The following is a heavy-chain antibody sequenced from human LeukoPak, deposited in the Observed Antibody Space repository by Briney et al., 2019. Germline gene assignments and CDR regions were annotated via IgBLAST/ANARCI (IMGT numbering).Heavy chain of an antibody. CDR2: IKSKIDGGTP. V-gene: IGHV3-15*01. CDR3: TTETYYYGSGSPYFDY. J-gene: IGHJ4*02. D-gene: IGHD3-10*01. CDR1: GFTFSNVW. Sequence: GGSLRLSCAASGFTFSNVWMNWVRQAPGKGLEWVGRIKSKIDGGTPHYAAPVKDRFTISRGDSKNTLYLQMNSLKTDDTAVYYCTTETYYYGSGSPYFDYWGQGALVTVSS.